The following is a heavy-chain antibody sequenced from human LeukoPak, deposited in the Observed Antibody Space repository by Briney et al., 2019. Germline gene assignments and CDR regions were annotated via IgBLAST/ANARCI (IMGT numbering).Heavy chain of an antibody. CDR3: ARVLRYCSGGNCYSGGLGYMDV. V-gene: IGHV3-11*01. J-gene: IGHJ6*03. CDR1: GFTFSDYN. CDR2: ISRNGRTK. Sequence: GGSLRLSCAASGFTFSDYNMRSIRQAPGKGLEWVSSISRNGRTKYYADSVKDRFTIYRDHAKHSLFQQMNSLRAEHTAVYYCARVLRYCSGGNCYSGGLGYMDVWGKGTTVTISS. D-gene: IGHD2-15*01.